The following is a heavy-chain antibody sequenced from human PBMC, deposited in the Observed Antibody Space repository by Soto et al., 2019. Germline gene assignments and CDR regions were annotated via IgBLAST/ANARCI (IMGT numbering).Heavy chain of an antibody. J-gene: IGHJ4*02. CDR3: ARDSQFRTSWQKFDY. D-gene: IGHD2-2*01. Sequence: QVQLVQSGVEVKQPGASVKVSCQASGYTFTSYGISWLRPAPGQGPEWMGWVNTYNGNPNYAQTLQGRVTMTTDTSTSTAYMELRSLRSDDTAVYYCARDSQFRTSWQKFDYWGQGTLVTVSS. CDR2: VNTYNGNP. V-gene: IGHV1-18*01. CDR1: GYTFTSYG.